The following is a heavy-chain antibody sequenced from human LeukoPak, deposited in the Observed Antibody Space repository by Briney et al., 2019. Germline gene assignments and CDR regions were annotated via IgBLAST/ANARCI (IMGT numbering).Heavy chain of an antibody. Sequence: GASVKVSCKASGYTFTSYGISWVRQAPGQGLEWMGWFSAYNGNTNYAQKLQGRVTMTTDTSTSTAYMELRSLRSDDTAVYYCARSITMVRGVPPPPGYWGQGTLVTVSS. V-gene: IGHV1-18*01. J-gene: IGHJ4*02. D-gene: IGHD3-10*01. CDR3: ARSITMVRGVPPPPGY. CDR1: GYTFTSYG. CDR2: FSAYNGNT.